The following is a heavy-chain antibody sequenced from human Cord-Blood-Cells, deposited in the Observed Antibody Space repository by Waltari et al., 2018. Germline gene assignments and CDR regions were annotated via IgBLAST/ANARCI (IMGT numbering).Heavy chain of an antibody. J-gene: IGHJ3*02. V-gene: IGHV3-7*01. CDR2: IKQDGSEK. Sequence: EVQLVESGGGLVQPGGSLRLSCAASGFTFSSYWMSWVRQAPGKGLEWVANIKQDGSEKYYVDSVKGRVTISRDNAKNSLYLQMNSLGAEDTAVYYCARDRAGGPTDAFDIWGQGTMVTVSS. CDR1: GFTFSSYW. CDR3: ARDRAGGPTDAFDI. D-gene: IGHD2-15*01.